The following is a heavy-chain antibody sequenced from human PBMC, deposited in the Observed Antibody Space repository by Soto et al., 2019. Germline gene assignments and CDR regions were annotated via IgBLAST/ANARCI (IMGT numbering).Heavy chain of an antibody. CDR3: ARGGVRWKYSSSWYFDY. D-gene: IGHD6-13*01. CDR1: GGSFSGYY. Sequence: SETLSLTCAVYGGSFSGYYWSWIRQPPGKGLEWIGEINHSGSTNYNPSIKSRITISVDTSKNQFSLKLSSVTAADTTVYYCARGGVRWKYSSSWYFDYWGQGTLVTVSS. J-gene: IGHJ4*02. CDR2: INHSGST. V-gene: IGHV4-34*01.